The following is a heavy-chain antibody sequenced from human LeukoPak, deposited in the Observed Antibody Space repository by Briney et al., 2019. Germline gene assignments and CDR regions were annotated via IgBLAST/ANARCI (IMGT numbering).Heavy chain of an antibody. CDR2: INADGSTA. D-gene: IGHD1-14*01. V-gene: IGHV3-74*01. CDR1: GFTFGNSW. CDR3: VVVVEPPDSDGFDV. Sequence: PGGSLRLSCAASGFTFGNSWVHWVRQAPGKGLVWVRLINADGSTATYADSVKGRFTISRDNARNTLSLQMNSLTIEDTAVYYCVVVVEPPDSDGFDVWGQGTMITVSS. J-gene: IGHJ3*01.